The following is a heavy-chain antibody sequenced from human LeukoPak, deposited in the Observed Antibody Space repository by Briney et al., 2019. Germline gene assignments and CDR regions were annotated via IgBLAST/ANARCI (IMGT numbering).Heavy chain of an antibody. V-gene: IGHV1-69*13. CDR2: IIPIFGTA. D-gene: IGHD4-17*01. J-gene: IGHJ4*02. Sequence: ASVKVSCKASGGTFSSYAISWVRQAPGQGLEWMGGIIPIFGTANYAQKFQGRVTITADESTSTAYMELSSLRAEDTAVYYCARDGTTVTLPDNWGQGTLVTVSS. CDR1: GGTFSSYA. CDR3: ARDGTTVTLPDN.